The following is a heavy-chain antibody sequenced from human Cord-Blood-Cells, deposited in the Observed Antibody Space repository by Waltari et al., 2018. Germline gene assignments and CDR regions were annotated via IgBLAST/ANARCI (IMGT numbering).Heavy chain of an antibody. CDR2: ISYEGSNK. CDR1: GFTFSSYA. Sequence: QVQLVESGGGVVQPGRSLRLSCAASGFTFSSYAMHWVRQAPGKGLEWVAVISYEGSNKYYADSVKGRFTISRDNSKNTLYLQMNSLRAEDTAVYYCARDFNGGGYFDLWGRGTLVTVSS. J-gene: IGHJ2*01. CDR3: ARDFNGGGYFDL. D-gene: IGHD2-8*01. V-gene: IGHV3-30-3*01.